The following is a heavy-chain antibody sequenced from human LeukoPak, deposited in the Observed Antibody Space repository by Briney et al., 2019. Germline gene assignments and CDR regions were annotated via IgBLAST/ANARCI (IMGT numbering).Heavy chain of an antibody. D-gene: IGHD6-13*01. CDR3: ARRGTSSSWAHFDY. CDR2: INQDGSEI. Sequence: PGGSLRLSCAASGFIFSTYWLTWVRQAPGKGLEWVANINQDGSEIYYVDSEQGRFTISRDNVKNSLYLQMNSLGAEDTAVYYCARRGTSSSWAHFDYWGQGTLVTVSS. V-gene: IGHV3-7*05. J-gene: IGHJ4*02. CDR1: GFIFSTYW.